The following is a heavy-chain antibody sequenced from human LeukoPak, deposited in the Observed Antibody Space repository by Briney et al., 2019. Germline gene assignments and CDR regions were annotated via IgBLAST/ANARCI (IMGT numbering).Heavy chain of an antibody. Sequence: ASVKVSCKTSGYSFTSYYMHWVRQAPGQGLEWMGIINPSSGGARYAQKFQGRVTMTRDTSTTTLYMELSSLRSEDTAVYYCASGLSVTVYSVGSYFDYWGQGTLVTVSS. D-gene: IGHD5-18*01. V-gene: IGHV1-46*01. J-gene: IGHJ4*02. CDR3: ASGLSVTVYSVGSYFDY. CDR2: INPSSGGA. CDR1: GYSFTSYY.